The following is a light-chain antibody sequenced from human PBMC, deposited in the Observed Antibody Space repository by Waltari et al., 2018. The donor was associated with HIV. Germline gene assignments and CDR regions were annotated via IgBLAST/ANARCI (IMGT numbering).Light chain of an antibody. V-gene: IGLV1-44*01. CDR3: AAWDDTLNVYV. CDR2: NDD. Sequence: QSVLTQPPSVSGAPGQRVTISCSGSGSNIRSNFVNWYQQLPVTAPRVLIYNDDQRPSGVPALFSGSKSGTTASLAISGLQSEDEAEYYCAAWDDTLNVYVFGSGTKVTVL. CDR1: GSNIRSNF. J-gene: IGLJ1*01.